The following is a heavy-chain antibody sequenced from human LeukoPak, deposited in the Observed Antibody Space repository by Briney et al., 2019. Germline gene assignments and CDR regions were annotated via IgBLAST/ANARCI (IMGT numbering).Heavy chain of an antibody. V-gene: IGHV4-39*01. D-gene: IGHD6-19*01. CDR2: IYYSGST. Sequence: KSSETLSLTCTVSGGSISSSSYYWGWSRQPPGKGLEWIGRIYYSGSTYYNPSLKSRVTISVDTSKNQFSMKLSSVTAADTAVYYCARLVSSGWLDYYYYYMAVWGKGTTVTVSS. J-gene: IGHJ6*03. CDR3: ARLVSSGWLDYYYYYMAV. CDR1: GGSISSSSYY.